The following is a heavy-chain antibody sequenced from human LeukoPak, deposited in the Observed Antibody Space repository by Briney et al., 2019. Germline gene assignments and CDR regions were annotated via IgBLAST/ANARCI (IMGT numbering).Heavy chain of an antibody. J-gene: IGHJ4*02. CDR1: GFTFSSYA. CDR3: ARIFETAMVMN. D-gene: IGHD5-18*01. Sequence: PGGSLRLSCAASGFTFSSYAMSWVRQAPGKGLEWVSAISGSGGSTYYADSVKGRFTISRDNAKNSLYLQMNSLRAEDTAVYYCARIFETAMVMNWGQGTLVTVSS. CDR2: ISGSGGST. V-gene: IGHV3-23*01.